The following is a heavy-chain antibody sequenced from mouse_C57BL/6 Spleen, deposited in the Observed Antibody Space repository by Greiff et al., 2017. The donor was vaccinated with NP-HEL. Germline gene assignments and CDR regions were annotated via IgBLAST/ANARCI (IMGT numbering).Heavy chain of an antibody. CDR1: GYTFTNYW. V-gene: IGHV1-63*01. CDR2: IYPGGGYT. Sequence: QVQLKESGAELVRPGTSVKMSCKASGYTFTNYWIGWAKQRPGHGLEWIGDIYPGGGYTNYNEKFKGKATLTADKSSSTAYMQFSSLTSEDSAIYYCARWGYGSSSYYAMDYWGQGTSVTASS. J-gene: IGHJ4*01. D-gene: IGHD1-1*01. CDR3: ARWGYGSSSYYAMDY.